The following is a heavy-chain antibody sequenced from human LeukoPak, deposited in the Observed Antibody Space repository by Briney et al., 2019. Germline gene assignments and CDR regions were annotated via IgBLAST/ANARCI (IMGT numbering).Heavy chain of an antibody. Sequence: PGGSLRLSCAASGFTFSSYSMNWVRQAPGKGLEWVSSISSSSSYIYYADSVKGRFTISRDNAKNSLYLQMNNLRAEDTAVYYCARDGVATFDYWGQGTLVTVSS. J-gene: IGHJ4*02. CDR2: ISSSSSYI. D-gene: IGHD5-12*01. CDR1: GFTFSSYS. CDR3: ARDGVATFDY. V-gene: IGHV3-21*01.